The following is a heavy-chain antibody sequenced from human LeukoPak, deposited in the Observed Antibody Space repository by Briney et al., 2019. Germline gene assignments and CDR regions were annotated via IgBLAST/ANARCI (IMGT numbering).Heavy chain of an antibody. Sequence: ASVKVSCKASGYTFTGYYMHWVRQAPGQGLEWMGWINPNSGNTGYAQKFQGRVTMTRNTSISTAYMELSSLRSEDTAVYYCARGGYSSSPHLETAWGQGTLVTVSS. CDR2: INPNSGNT. J-gene: IGHJ5*02. V-gene: IGHV1-8*02. D-gene: IGHD6-6*01. CDR3: ARGGYSSSPHLETA. CDR1: GYTFTGYY.